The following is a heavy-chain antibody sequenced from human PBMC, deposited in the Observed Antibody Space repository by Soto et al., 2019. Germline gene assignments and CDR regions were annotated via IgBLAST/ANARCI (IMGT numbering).Heavy chain of an antibody. J-gene: IGHJ4*02. V-gene: IGHV4-4*02. Sequence: SETLSLPCAVSGGSFTSNNWWTWVRQPPGQGLEWIGEIYRTGSTNYNPSLKSRVTISLDKSENQFSLKVTSLPAADPAVYYCASRDPGTSVDCWGQGTLGTVSS. CDR2: IYRTGST. D-gene: IGHD1-7*01. CDR3: ASRDPGTSVDC. CDR1: GGSFTSNNW.